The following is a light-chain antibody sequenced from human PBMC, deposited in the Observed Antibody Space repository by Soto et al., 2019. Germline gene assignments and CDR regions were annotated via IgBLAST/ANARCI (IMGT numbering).Light chain of an antibody. CDR1: QTIRSW. J-gene: IGKJ2*01. CDR2: KAS. CDR3: QQYNTYS. Sequence: DIHMTQSPSTLSGSLGDSVTIICAASQTIRSWVAWYQQKPGKAPKLLIYKASTLKSGVPSRFSGRGSGTEFTLTISNLQPDDFATYYCQQYNTYSFGQGTKVDVK. V-gene: IGKV1-5*03.